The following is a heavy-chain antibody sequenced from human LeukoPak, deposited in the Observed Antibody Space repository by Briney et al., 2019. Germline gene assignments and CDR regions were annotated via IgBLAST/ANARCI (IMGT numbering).Heavy chain of an antibody. V-gene: IGHV4-30-4*01. CDR1: GGSVSSGDYY. CDR2: MYYSGST. J-gene: IGHJ6*02. Sequence: SETLSLTCTVSGGSVSSGDYYWSWIRQPPGKGLEWIGYMYYSGSTYYNPSLKSRVTISVDTSKNQFSLRLSSVTAADTAVYYCAKGLYYYAMDVWGQGTAVTVSS. CDR3: AKGLYYYAMDV.